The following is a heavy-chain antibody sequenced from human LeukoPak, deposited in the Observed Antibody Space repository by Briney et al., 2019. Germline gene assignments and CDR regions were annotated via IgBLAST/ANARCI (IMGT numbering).Heavy chain of an antibody. CDR3: AKTSAIVLMVYAIPTLDY. J-gene: IGHJ4*02. V-gene: IGHV3-23*01. CDR2: ISGSGGIT. D-gene: IGHD2-8*01. CDR1: GFPFSSYA. Sequence: GGSLGLSGAASGFPFSSYAMSGVRRAPGKGLEGVSAISGSGGITHYADSVKGRFTISRENSKNTLYLQMNSLRAEDTAVYYCAKTSAIVLMVYAIPTLDYWGQGTLVTVPS.